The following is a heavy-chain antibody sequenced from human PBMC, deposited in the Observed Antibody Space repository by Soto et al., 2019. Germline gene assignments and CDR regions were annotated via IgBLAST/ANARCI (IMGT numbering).Heavy chain of an antibody. CDR2: ISYSGNT. J-gene: IGHJ5*02. CDR1: GGSISSYY. CDR3: ARGDDWKSSCFDP. V-gene: IGHV4-59*01. D-gene: IGHD1-1*01. Sequence: PSETLSLTCTVSGGSISSYYWNWIRQPPGKGLEWIGYISYSGNTNYNPSLKSRVTISLDTSKNQFSLRLTSVTAADTAVCYCARGDDWKSSCFDPWGQGTLVTVSS.